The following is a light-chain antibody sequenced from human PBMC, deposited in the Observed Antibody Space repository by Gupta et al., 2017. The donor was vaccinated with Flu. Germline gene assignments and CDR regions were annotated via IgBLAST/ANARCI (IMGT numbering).Light chain of an antibody. V-gene: IGLV1-44*01. CDR3: ATWDDTLRGYV. J-gene: IGLJ1*01. CDR2: SNN. Sequence: QSVLDQPPSTSGTPGQRVTIFCSGSNSNIGSNTVNWYQQVPGTAPRLLIYSNNQRPSGVPDRFSGPKSGTSASLDISGLQADDETDYYCATWDDTLRGYVFGTGTRVTIL. CDR1: NSNIGSNT.